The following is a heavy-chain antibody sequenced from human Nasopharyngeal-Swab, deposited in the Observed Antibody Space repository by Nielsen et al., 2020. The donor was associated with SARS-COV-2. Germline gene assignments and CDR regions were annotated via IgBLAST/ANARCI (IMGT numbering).Heavy chain of an antibody. V-gene: IGHV5-51*01. D-gene: IGHD1-26*01. CDR2: IYPGDSNT. CDR1: EYSFTTYW. J-gene: IGHJ6*02. CDR3: ARPMRPMGHYYFGMDV. Sequence: GGSLRLSCKGSEYSFTTYWIGWVRQMPGKGLEWMGIIYPGDSNTRYSPSFQGQVTISVDKYSSTAYLQWSSLKASDTAIYYCARPMRPMGHYYFGMDVWGQGTTVTVSS.